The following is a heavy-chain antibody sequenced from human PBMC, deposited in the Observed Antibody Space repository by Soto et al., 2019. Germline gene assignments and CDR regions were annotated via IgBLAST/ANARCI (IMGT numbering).Heavy chain of an antibody. D-gene: IGHD1-7*01. CDR2: IYWDDDK. Sequence: SGPTLVNPTQTLTLTCTFSGFSLSTSGVGVGWIRQPPGKALEWLALIYWDDDKRYSPSLKSRLTITKDTSKNQVVLTMTNMDPVDTATYYCARFNWNYRHLFFDYWGQGTLVTAPQ. J-gene: IGHJ4*02. CDR1: GFSLSTSGVG. CDR3: ARFNWNYRHLFFDY. V-gene: IGHV2-5*02.